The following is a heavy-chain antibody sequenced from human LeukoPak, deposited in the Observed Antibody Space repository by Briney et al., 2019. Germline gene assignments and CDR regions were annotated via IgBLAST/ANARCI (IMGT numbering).Heavy chain of an antibody. CDR3: AREEKEDSFDY. V-gene: IGHV3-11*04. CDR1: GFTFSDYY. Sequence: GGSLRLSCAASGFTFSDYYMSWIRQAPGKGLEWVSYIRSSGSTIYYADSVKGRFTISRDNAKNTLYLQMNSLRAEDTAVYYCAREEKEDSFDYWGQGTLVTVSS. CDR2: IRSSGSTI. D-gene: IGHD2-15*01. J-gene: IGHJ4*02.